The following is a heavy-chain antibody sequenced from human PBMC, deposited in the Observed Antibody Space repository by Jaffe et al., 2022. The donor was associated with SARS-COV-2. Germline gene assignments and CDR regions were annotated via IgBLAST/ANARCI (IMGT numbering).Heavy chain of an antibody. V-gene: IGHV3-9*01. J-gene: IGHJ4*02. Sequence: EVQLVESGGGLVQPGRSLRLSCAASGFTFDDYGMHWVRQAPGKGLEWVSGISWNSGNIDYADSVKGRFTVARDNAKNSLYLQMNGLRPEDTALYYCAKDISSGGRNYQDFWGQGTLVTVSS. CDR2: ISWNSGNI. D-gene: IGHD2-2*01. CDR1: GFTFDDYG. CDR3: AKDISSGGRNYQDF.